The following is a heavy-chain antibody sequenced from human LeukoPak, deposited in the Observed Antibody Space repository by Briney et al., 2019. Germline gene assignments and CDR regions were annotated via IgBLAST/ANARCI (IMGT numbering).Heavy chain of an antibody. CDR1: GYTFTSYG. J-gene: IGHJ4*02. CDR2: ISAYNGNT. D-gene: IGHD3-10*01. Sequence: GASVKVSCKASGYTFTSYGISWVRQAPGQGLEWMGWISAYNGNTNYAQKLQGRVTMTTDTSTSTAYMELGSLRSDDTAVYYCARDRSYYYGSGSPNPPFDYWGQGTLVTVSS. CDR3: ARDRSYYYGSGSPNPPFDY. V-gene: IGHV1-18*04.